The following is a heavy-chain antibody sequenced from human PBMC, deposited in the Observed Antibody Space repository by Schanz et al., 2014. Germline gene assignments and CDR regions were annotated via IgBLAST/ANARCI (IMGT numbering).Heavy chain of an antibody. CDR3: ARGIITMVRGGDVGAFDT. D-gene: IGHD3-10*01. CDR1: GFRFDDYA. J-gene: IGHJ3*02. CDR2: ISYDGSSK. Sequence: QVQLVESGGGVVQPGRSLRLSCVASGFRFDDYAMHWVRQAPGKGLGWVALISYDGSSKNHADSVQGRFTISRDNSKNALYLQMDSLRAEDTAVYYCARGIITMVRGGDVGAFDTWGQGTMVTVSS. V-gene: IGHV3-33*08.